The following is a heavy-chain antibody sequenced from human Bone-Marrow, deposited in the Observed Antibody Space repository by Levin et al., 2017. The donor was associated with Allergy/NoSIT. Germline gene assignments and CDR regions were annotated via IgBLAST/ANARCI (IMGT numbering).Heavy chain of an antibody. J-gene: IGHJ4*02. CDR1: GFTVSSNY. CDR2: IYSGGRA. CDR3: ARAPYDGSGYFGSFDY. V-gene: IGHV3-53*01. D-gene: IGHD3-22*01. Sequence: GGSLRLSCAASGFTVSSNYISWVRQAPGKGLEWVSVIYSGGRAYYADSVKGRFTISRDNSKNTLYLQMNSLRAEDTAVYYCARAPYDGSGYFGSFDYWGQGTLVTVS.